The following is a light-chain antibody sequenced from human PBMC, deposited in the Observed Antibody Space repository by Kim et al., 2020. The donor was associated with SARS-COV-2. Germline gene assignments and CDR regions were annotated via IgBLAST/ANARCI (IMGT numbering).Light chain of an antibody. CDR3: NSRDRDSTGNLYV. CDR2: DKN. Sequence: GKTGRIKSKGDSLRRNYESGYQQKPGQAPVIGRYDKNNRPSGIPDRFSGSSSGNTATVTITGAQAADEADYYCNSRDRDSTGNLYVFGPGTKVTVL. V-gene: IGLV3-19*01. CDR1: SLRRNY. J-gene: IGLJ1*01.